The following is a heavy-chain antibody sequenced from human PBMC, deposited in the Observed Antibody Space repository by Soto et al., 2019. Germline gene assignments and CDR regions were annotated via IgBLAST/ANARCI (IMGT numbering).Heavy chain of an antibody. CDR1: GGSFSGYY. Sequence: SETLSLTCAVYGGSFSGYYWSWIRQPPGKGLEWIGEINHSGSTNYNPSLKSRVTISVDTSKNQFSLKLSSVTAADTAVYYCARCYYDFGYWAEKRGSHMDVWGKGTTVTVSS. V-gene: IGHV4-34*01. CDR2: INHSGST. D-gene: IGHD3-3*01. J-gene: IGHJ6*03. CDR3: ARCYYDFGYWAEKRGSHMDV.